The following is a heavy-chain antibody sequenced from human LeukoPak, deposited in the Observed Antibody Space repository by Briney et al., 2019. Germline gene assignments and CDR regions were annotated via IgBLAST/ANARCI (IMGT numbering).Heavy chain of an antibody. D-gene: IGHD4-11*01. Sequence: GGSLRLSCAASGFTFSSYGMHWVRQAPGKGLEWVAFIRYDGSNKYYADSVKGRFTISRDNAKNSLYLQMNSLRADDTAVYYCARERTTIVSGTTIGAYWGQGTQVTVYS. CDR2: IRYDGSNK. CDR1: GFTFSSYG. CDR3: ARERTTIVSGTTIGAY. V-gene: IGHV3-30*02. J-gene: IGHJ4*02.